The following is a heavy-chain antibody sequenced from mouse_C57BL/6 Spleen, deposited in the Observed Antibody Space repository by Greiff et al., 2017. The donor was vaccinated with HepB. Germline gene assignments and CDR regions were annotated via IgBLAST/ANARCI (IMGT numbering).Heavy chain of an antibody. CDR2: IYPGSGNT. D-gene: IGHD2-4*01. J-gene: IGHJ3*01. V-gene: IGHV1-76*01. Sequence: QVQLQQSGAELVRPGASVKLSCKASGYTFTDYYINWVKQRPGQGLEWIARIYPGSGNTYYNEKFKGKATLTAEKSSSTAYMQLSSLTSEDSAVYFCARDETWGLRQGFAYWGQGTLVTVSA. CDR1: GYTFTDYY. CDR3: ARDETWGLRQGFAY.